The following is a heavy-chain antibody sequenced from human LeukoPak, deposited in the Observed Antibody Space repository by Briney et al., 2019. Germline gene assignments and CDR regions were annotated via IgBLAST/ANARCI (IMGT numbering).Heavy chain of an antibody. V-gene: IGHV4-39*01. J-gene: IGHJ5*02. Sequence: PSETLSLTCTVSGGSISGSSYYWGWIRQPPGKGLEWIGSIHYRGSTYYNPTLKSRVTVSVDTSKNQFSLKLSPVTAADTAVYYCALIRGYCRTWGQGTLVTVSS. D-gene: IGHD2-15*01. CDR1: GGSISGSSYY. CDR2: IHYRGST. CDR3: ALIRGYCRT.